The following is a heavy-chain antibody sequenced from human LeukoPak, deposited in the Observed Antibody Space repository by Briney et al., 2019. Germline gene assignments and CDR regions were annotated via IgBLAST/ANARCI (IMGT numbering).Heavy chain of an antibody. J-gene: IGHJ4*02. CDR1: GFTFDDYG. V-gene: IGHV3-20*04. CDR3: AKCRQYTSVCFFDY. D-gene: IGHD6-19*01. Sequence: GGSLRLSCAASGFTFDDYGMSWVRQAPGKGLEWVSGINWNGGSTGYADSVKGRFTISRDNAKNSLYLQMNSLRAEDTALYYCAKCRQYTSVCFFDYWGQGTLVTVSS. CDR2: INWNGGST.